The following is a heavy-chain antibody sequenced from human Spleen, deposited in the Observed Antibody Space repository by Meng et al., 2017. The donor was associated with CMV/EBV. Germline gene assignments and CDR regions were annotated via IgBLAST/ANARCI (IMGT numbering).Heavy chain of an antibody. CDR1: GGSFSSNA. CDR2: FDVENDEI. J-gene: IGHJ3*01. Sequence: ASVKVSCKASGGSFSSNAISWVRQAPGKGLEWMGGFDVENDEIIYAQKFQGRVTMTEDTSRDTAYMELSSLRSEDTAVYYCATGKYCGATSCEGSDTFEVWGQGTMVTVSS. V-gene: IGHV1-24*01. D-gene: IGHD2-2*01. CDR3: ATGKYCGATSCEGSDTFEV.